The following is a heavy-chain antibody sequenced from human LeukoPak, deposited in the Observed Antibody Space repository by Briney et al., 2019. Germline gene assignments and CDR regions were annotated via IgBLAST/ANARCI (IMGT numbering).Heavy chain of an antibody. J-gene: IGHJ6*04. Sequence: SETLSLTCTVSGGSLSSGDYYWSWIRQPPGKGLEWIGYIYHSGSTYYNPSLKSRVTISVDRSKNQFSLKLSSVTAADTAVYYCARSAGDVWGKGTTVTVSS. CDR3: ARSAGDV. CDR2: IYHSGST. V-gene: IGHV4-30-2*01. CDR1: GGSLSSGDYY.